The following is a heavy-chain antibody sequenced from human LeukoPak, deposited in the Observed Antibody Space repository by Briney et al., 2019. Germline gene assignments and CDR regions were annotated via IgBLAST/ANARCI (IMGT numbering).Heavy chain of an antibody. Sequence: ASVKVSCKASGYTFTGYYMHWVRQAPGQGLEWMGIINPSGGSTSYAQKFQGRVTMTRDTSTSTVYMELSSLRSEDTAVYYCARDPQYYYGSGSYRNWFDPWGQGTLVTVSS. CDR2: INPSGGST. J-gene: IGHJ5*02. CDR3: ARDPQYYYGSGSYRNWFDP. V-gene: IGHV1-46*01. CDR1: GYTFTGYY. D-gene: IGHD3-10*01.